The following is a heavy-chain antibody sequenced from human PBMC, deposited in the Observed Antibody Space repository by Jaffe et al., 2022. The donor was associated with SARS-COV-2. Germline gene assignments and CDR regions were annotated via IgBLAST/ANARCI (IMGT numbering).Heavy chain of an antibody. CDR3: ARCGYSYGYLGLYYYYYYMDV. J-gene: IGHJ6*03. CDR1: GYTFTSYD. CDR2: MNPNSGNT. Sequence: QVQLVQSGAEVKKPGASVKVSCKASGYTFTSYDINWVRQATGQGLEWMGWMNPNSGNTGYAQKFQGRVTMTRNTSISTAYMELSSLRSEDTAVYYCARCGYSYGYLGLYYYYYYMDVWGKGTTVTVSS. D-gene: IGHD5-18*01. V-gene: IGHV1-8*01.